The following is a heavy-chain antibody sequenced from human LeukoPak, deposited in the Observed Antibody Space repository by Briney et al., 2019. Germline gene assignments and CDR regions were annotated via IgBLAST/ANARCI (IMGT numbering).Heavy chain of an antibody. CDR3: ARADCSSSTCYLRRSWFDP. CDR1: GFSFNYYD. V-gene: IGHV3-21*01. CDR2: ISPKSDFI. J-gene: IGHJ5*02. D-gene: IGHD2-2*01. Sequence: PGGSLKLSCAGSGFSFNYYDMNWVRQAPGKGLEWVSSISPKSDFIYYSDSVRGRFTISRDNAENSLYLQMNSLRAEDTAVYYCARADCSSSTCYLRRSWFDPWGQGTLGTASS.